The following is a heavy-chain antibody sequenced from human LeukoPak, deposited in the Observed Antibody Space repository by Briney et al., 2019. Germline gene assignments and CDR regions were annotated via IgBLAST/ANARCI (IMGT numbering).Heavy chain of an antibody. CDR1: GFTFSTYS. Sequence: GGSLRLSCAASGFTFSTYSMNWVRQAPGKGLEWISDINYSGSNIYYADSVKGRFTVSRDNAKNSLYLQMNSLRAEDTAVYYCARDYFEGYCSSTSCYTGLDYWGQGTLVTVSS. J-gene: IGHJ4*02. D-gene: IGHD2-2*02. CDR3: ARDYFEGYCSSTSCYTGLDY. CDR2: INYSGSNI. V-gene: IGHV3-48*04.